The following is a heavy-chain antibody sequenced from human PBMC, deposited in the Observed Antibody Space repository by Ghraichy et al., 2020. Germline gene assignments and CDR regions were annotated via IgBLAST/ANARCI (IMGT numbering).Heavy chain of an antibody. V-gene: IGHV3-7*01. CDR1: GFTFSSHW. J-gene: IGHJ5*02. CDR3: ARVVVVATAKENWFDP. Sequence: GGSLRLSCAASGFTFSSHWMTWVRRTPGKGLEWVATIEEDGSEDFYADSVRGRFTISRDNAKNSLYLQMHSLRVEDTAVYFCARVVVVATAKENWFDPWGQGTLVTVSS. CDR2: IEEDGSED. D-gene: IGHD2-21*02.